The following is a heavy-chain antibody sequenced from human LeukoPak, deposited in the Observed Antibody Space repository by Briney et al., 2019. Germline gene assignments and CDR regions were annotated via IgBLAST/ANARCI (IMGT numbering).Heavy chain of an antibody. J-gene: IGHJ4*02. D-gene: IGHD2-2*02. CDR2: IRYDGSNK. CDR1: GFTVSSNY. CDR3: AKSRGVGYCSSTSCYNPFDY. Sequence: GGSLRLSCAASGFTVSSNYMSWVRQAPGKGLEWVAFIRYDGSNKYYADSVKGRFTISRDNSKNTLYLQMNSLRAEDTAVYYCAKSRGVGYCSSTSCYNPFDYWGQGTLVTVSS. V-gene: IGHV3-30*02.